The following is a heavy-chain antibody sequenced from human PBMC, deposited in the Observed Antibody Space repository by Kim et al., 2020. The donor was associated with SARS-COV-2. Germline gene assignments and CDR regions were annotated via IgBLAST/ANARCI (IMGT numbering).Heavy chain of an antibody. CDR1: GGSFSGYY. D-gene: IGHD6-19*01. J-gene: IGHJ1*01. Sequence: SETLSLTCAVYGGSFSGYYWSWIRQPPGKGLEWIGEINHSGSTNYNPSLKSRVTISVDTSKNQFSLKLSSVTAADTAVYYCAREEGSSGSEYFQHWGQGTLVTVSS. CDR3: AREEGSSGSEYFQH. CDR2: INHSGST. V-gene: IGHV4-34*01.